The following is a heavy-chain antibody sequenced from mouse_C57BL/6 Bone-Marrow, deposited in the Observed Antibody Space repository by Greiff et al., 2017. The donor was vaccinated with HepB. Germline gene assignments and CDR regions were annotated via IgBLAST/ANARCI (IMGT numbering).Heavy chain of an antibody. CDR3: ARSGGYYGGAMDY. CDR1: GYSFTGYF. V-gene: IGHV1-20*01. CDR2: INPYNGDT. J-gene: IGHJ4*01. Sequence: EVQLKQSGPELVKPGDSVKISCKASGYSFTGYFMNWVMQSHGKSLEWIGRINPYNGDTFYNQKFKGKAKLTVDKSSSTAHMELRSLTSEDSAVYYCARSGGYYGGAMDYWGQGTSVTVSS. D-gene: IGHD2-3*01.